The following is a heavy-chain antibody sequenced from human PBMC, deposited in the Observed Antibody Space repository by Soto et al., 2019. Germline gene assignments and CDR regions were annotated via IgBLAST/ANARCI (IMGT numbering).Heavy chain of an antibody. V-gene: IGHV1-18*01. CDR2: ISAYNGNT. CDR3: ASSYDSSGYDAFDI. D-gene: IGHD3-22*01. CDR1: GYTFTSYG. Sequence: EASVKVSCKASGYTFTSYGISWVRQAPGQGLEWMGWISAYNGNTNYAQKLQGRVTMTTDTSTSTAYMELRSLRSDDTAVYYCASSYDSSGYDAFDIWGQGTMVTVSS. J-gene: IGHJ3*02.